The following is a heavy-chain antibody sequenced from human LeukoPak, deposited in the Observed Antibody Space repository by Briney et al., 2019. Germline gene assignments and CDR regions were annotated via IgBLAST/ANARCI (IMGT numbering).Heavy chain of an antibody. CDR1: GYTFTDYY. V-gene: IGHV1-2*02. CDR3: ARANFLYCSSTTCLFDY. J-gene: IGHJ4*02. CDR2: INPNDGDT. D-gene: IGHD2-2*01. Sequence: ASVKVSCKASGYTFTDYYMHWVRQAPGQGFEWMGWINPNDGDTNYAQKFQGRVTMTRDTSISTAHMEVSRLRSDDTAVYYCARANFLYCSSTTCLFDYGGQGPLVPVS.